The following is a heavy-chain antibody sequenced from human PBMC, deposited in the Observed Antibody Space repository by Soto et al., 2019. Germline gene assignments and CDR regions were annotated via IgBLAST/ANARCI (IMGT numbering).Heavy chain of an antibody. CDR3: VKGLPIARYFDWLLKAYYGMDV. D-gene: IGHD3-9*01. CDR2: ISSNGGST. J-gene: IGHJ6*02. CDR1: GFTFSSYA. V-gene: IGHV3-64D*06. Sequence: GGSLRLSCSASGFTFSSYAMHWVRQAPGKGLEYVSAISSNGGSTYYADSVKGRFTISRDNSKNTLYLQMSSLRAEDTAVYYCVKGLPIARYFDWLLKAYYGMDVWGQGTTVTVSS.